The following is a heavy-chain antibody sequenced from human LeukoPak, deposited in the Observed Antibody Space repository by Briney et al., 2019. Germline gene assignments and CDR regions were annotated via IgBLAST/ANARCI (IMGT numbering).Heavy chain of an antibody. Sequence: GGSLRLSCAASGFTFSTYAMSWVRQAPGKGLEWVATISSGGGFTYYSDSVKGRFTISRDSSKNTLCLQMNSLRAEDTAVYYCAKDLRIRAGVPDYWGQGTLVTVSS. D-gene: IGHD2-8*01. CDR1: GFTFSTYA. J-gene: IGHJ4*02. CDR2: ISSGGGFT. CDR3: AKDLRIRAGVPDY. V-gene: IGHV3-23*01.